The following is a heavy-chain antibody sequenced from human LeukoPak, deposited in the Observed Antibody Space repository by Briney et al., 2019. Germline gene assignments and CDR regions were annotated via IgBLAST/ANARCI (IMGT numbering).Heavy chain of an antibody. V-gene: IGHV3-74*01. CDR3: IRETHVGLHLEY. J-gene: IGHJ4*02. CDR2: INTDGRVT. Sequence: RGSLRLSCAAPGFTFTTSWMHWVRQVPGKGLVWVARINTDGRVTTYADSVKGRFTVSRDNAENTLYLQMSNLRPEDTAVYYCIRETHVGLHLEYWGQGTLATVTS. D-gene: IGHD3-10*02. CDR1: GFTFTTSW.